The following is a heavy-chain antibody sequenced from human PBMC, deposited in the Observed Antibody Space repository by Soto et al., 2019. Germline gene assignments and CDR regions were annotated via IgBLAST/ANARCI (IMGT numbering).Heavy chain of an antibody. J-gene: IGHJ6*02. D-gene: IGHD3-22*01. CDR3: ASPERQSITMIVVSMGYYYGMDV. CDR1: GGTFSSYA. V-gene: IGHV1-69*13. Sequence: SVKVSCKASGGTFSSYAISWVRQAPGQRLERIGGIIPIFGTANYAQKFQGRVTITADESTSTAYMELSSLRSEDTAVYYCASPERQSITMIVVSMGYYYGMDVWGQGTTVTVSS. CDR2: IIPIFGTA.